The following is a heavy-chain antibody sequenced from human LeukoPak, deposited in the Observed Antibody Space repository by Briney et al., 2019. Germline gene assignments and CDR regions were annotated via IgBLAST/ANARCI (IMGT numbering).Heavy chain of an antibody. CDR3: AATYDILTGYNNVPYYFDY. J-gene: IGHJ4*02. CDR2: IIPIFGTA. D-gene: IGHD3-9*01. Sequence: ASVTVSCKASGGTFSSYAISWVRQAPGQGLEWMGGIIPIFGTANYAQKFQGRVTITADESTSTAYMELSSLRSEDTAVYYCAATYDILTGYNNVPYYFDYWGQGTLVTVSS. V-gene: IGHV1-69*13. CDR1: GGTFSSYA.